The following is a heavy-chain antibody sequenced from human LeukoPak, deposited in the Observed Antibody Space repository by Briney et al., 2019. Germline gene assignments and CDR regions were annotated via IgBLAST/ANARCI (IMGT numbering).Heavy chain of an antibody. CDR3: ARDHSSSCQLLDY. V-gene: IGHV1-18*01. D-gene: IGHD6-13*01. J-gene: IGHJ4*02. CDR2: ISAYNGDT. Sequence: GASVKVSCKTSGYSFTTYGVTWVRQAPRQGLEWMGWISAYNGDTNYAQKFQGRFTMTTDTSTNTANMELRSLRSDDTAVYYCARDHSSSCQLLDYWGQGTLVTISS. CDR1: GYSFTTYG.